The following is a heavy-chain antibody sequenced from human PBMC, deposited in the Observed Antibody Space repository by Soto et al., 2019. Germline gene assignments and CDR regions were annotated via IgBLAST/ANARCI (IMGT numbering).Heavy chain of an antibody. D-gene: IGHD6-6*01. CDR2: ISYDGSNK. CDR3: AREGSSSSSPYYYGMDV. Sequence: GGSLRLSCAASGFTFSSYAMHWVRQAPGKGLEWVAVISYDGSNKYYADSVKGRFTISRDNSKNTLYLQMNSLRAEDTAVYYCAREGSSSSSPYYYGMDVWGQGTTVTVSS. J-gene: IGHJ6*02. CDR1: GFTFSSYA. V-gene: IGHV3-30-3*01.